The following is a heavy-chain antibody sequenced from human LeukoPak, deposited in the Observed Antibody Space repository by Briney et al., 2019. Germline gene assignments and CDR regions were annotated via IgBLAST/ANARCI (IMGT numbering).Heavy chain of an antibody. CDR3: ARGVYIAAAQYGF. D-gene: IGHD6-13*01. J-gene: IGHJ4*02. V-gene: IGHV4-59*01. Sequence: KTSETLSLTCTVSGGSISTYYWNWIRQPPGKGLEWIGYIYYSGATNYNPSLKSRDTISVDTSKNQFSLKLSSVTAADTAVYYCARGVYIAAAQYGFWGQGTLVTVSS. CDR1: GGSISTYY. CDR2: IYYSGAT.